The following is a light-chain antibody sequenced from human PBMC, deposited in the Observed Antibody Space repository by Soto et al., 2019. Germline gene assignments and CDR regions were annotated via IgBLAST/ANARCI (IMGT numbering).Light chain of an antibody. V-gene: IGLV2-8*01. CDR1: SSDVGFYNF. CDR3: ASYAGTRLFV. Sequence: VLTHPPSASGSPGQSLTISCTGTSSDVGFYNFVSWYQQRPGKAPKLVIYEVTKRPSGVPDRFSGSKSGSTASLTVSGLQADDEADYYCASYAGTRLFVFGSGTKVTVL. J-gene: IGLJ1*01. CDR2: EVT.